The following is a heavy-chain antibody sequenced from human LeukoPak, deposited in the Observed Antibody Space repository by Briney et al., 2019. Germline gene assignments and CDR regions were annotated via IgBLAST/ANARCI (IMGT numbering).Heavy chain of an antibody. Sequence: ASVKVSCKASGYTFTDFYMHWVRQAPGQGLEWMGWINPNSGDTTYEQKFQGRVTMTRDTSINTAYMELSGLKSDDTAVNYCARAAGYGDYRCFDYWGQGTLVTVSS. CDR2: INPNSGDT. J-gene: IGHJ4*02. CDR3: ARAAGYGDYRCFDY. V-gene: IGHV1-2*02. CDR1: GYTFTDFY. D-gene: IGHD4-17*01.